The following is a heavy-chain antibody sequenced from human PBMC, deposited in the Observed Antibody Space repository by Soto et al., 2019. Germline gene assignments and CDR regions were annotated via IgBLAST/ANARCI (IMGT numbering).Heavy chain of an antibody. CDR2: ISGSGGTT. Sequence: GGSLRLSCAASGFTFSSIGMSWVRQAPGQGLEWVSGISGSGGTTYYADSVKGRFTISRDNSKNTLYLQMNSLRAEDTAVYYCAKGQNYYDSSGYSHWGQGTLVTVSS. V-gene: IGHV3-23*01. D-gene: IGHD3-22*01. CDR1: GFTFSSIG. CDR3: AKGQNYYDSSGYSH. J-gene: IGHJ4*02.